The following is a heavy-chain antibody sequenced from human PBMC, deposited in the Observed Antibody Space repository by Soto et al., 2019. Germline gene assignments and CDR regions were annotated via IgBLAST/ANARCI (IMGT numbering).Heavy chain of an antibody. CDR1: GGSISSYY. Sequence: PSETLSLTCTVSGGSISSYYWSWIRQPPGKGLEWIGYIYYSGSTNYNPSLKSRVTKTIDTSKNQFSLKLSSVTAAVTAVYYCARHGNYYYYMDVWGKGTTVTVSS. CDR2: IYYSGST. D-gene: IGHD2-15*01. CDR3: ARHGNYYYYMDV. V-gene: IGHV4-59*08. J-gene: IGHJ6*03.